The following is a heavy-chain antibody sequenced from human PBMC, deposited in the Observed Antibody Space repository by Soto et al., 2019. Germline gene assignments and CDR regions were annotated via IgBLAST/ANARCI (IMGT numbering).Heavy chain of an antibody. CDR3: AKDGQQQMPYTMDV. CDR1: GFSLTSHA. V-gene: IGHV3-33*03. CDR2: VWSRGNNQ. Sequence: QVQVVESGGGVVQPGTSLRLSCATSGFSLTSHAIHWVRQAPGKGLAWLVQVWSRGNNQWIAEFVKGRFTTFKDDSKGIVYLQINSLRVDDTAVYYCAKDGQQQMPYTMDVWGQGTTVTVSS. D-gene: IGHD6-13*01. J-gene: IGHJ6*02.